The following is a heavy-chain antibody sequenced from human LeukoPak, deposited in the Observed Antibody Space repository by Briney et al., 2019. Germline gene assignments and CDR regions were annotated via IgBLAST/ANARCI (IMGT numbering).Heavy chain of an antibody. V-gene: IGHV4-39*07. CDR2: IYYSGST. Sequence: SETLSLTCTVSGGSISSGSYYWSWIRQPAGKGLEWIGSIYYSGSTYYNPSLKSRVTISVDTSKNQFSLKLSSVTAADTAVYYCAREGYCTGTSCSYYYYYYMDVWGKGTTVTVSS. CDR3: AREGYCTGTSCSYYYYYYMDV. J-gene: IGHJ6*03. CDR1: GGSISSGSYY. D-gene: IGHD2-2*01.